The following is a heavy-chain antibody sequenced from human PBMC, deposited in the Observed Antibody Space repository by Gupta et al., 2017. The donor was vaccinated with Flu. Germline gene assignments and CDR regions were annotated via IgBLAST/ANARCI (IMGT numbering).Heavy chain of an antibody. J-gene: IGHJ4*02. D-gene: IGHD5-12*01. Sequence: FSNYGMTWVRQAPGKGLEWVSGIGGRDARTFYTDSVKGRFTISRDNSKNALYLQMNTLRADDTAVYYCAKAYYDSSGYYDAWGQGTLVIVSS. CDR3: AKAYYDSSGYYDA. CDR1: FSNYG. V-gene: IGHV3-23*01. CDR2: IGGRDART.